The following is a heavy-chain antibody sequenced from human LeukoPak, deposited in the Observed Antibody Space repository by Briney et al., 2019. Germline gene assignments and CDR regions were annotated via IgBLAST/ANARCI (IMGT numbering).Heavy chain of an antibody. J-gene: IGHJ6*02. CDR3: AKGVVAATNAAYYGMDV. Sequence: GGSLRLSCAASGFTFSSYGMRWVRQAPGKGLEWVAVIWYDGSNKYYADSVKGRFTISRDNSKNTLYLQMNILRAEDTAVYYCAKGVVAATNAAYYGMDVWGQGTTVTVSS. CDR2: IWYDGSNK. V-gene: IGHV3-33*06. D-gene: IGHD2-15*01. CDR1: GFTFSSYG.